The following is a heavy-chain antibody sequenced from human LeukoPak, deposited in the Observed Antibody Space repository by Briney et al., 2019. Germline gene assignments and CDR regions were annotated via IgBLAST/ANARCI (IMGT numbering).Heavy chain of an antibody. J-gene: IGHJ6*03. Sequence: SETLSLTCTVSGVSISSSYSYWGWIRQPPGMGLEWIGSIYYTGNTYYNASLKSQVSISIDTSKNQFSLKLTSVTAADTAVYYCARVRREMKRSLGRTTEYSYYYYMDVWGKGTTVTVSS. CDR3: ARVRREMKRSLGRTTEYSYYYYMDV. V-gene: IGHV4-39*01. CDR2: IYYTGNT. D-gene: IGHD1/OR15-1a*01. CDR1: GVSISSSYSY.